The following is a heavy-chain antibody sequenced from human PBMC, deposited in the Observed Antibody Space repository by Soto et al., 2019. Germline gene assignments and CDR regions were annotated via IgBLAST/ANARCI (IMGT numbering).Heavy chain of an antibody. Sequence: PGGSLRLSCAASGFPFSSYGMHLVRQSPGKGLEWVAFIWYDGSNKYYADSVKGRFTISRDNSKNTLYLQMNSLRAEDTAVYYCARDGLLWFRQSLTYYLDYWAQGTLVTVSS. V-gene: IGHV3-33*01. CDR3: ARDGLLWFRQSLTYYLDY. CDR2: IWYDGSNK. D-gene: IGHD3-10*01. CDR1: GFPFSSYG. J-gene: IGHJ4*02.